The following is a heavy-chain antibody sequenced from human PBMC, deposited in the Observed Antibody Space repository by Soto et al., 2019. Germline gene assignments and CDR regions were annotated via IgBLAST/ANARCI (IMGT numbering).Heavy chain of an antibody. D-gene: IGHD3-22*01. V-gene: IGHV4-39*01. CDR2: IYYSGST. Sequence: PSETLSLTCTVSGGSISSSSYYWGWIRQPPGKGLEWIGSIYYSGSTYYNPSLKSRVTISVDTSKNQFSLKLSSVTAADTAVYYCARQVLGYSYDTSGYSFDYSGHGTLVTVSS. CDR1: GGSISSSSYY. J-gene: IGHJ4*01. CDR3: ARQVLGYSYDTSGYSFDY.